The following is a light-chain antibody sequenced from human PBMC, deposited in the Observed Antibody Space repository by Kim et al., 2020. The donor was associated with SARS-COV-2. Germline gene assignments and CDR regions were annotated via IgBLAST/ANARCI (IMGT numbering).Light chain of an antibody. V-gene: IGLV3-1*01. CDR3: QAWDSSTWV. J-gene: IGLJ3*02. CDR1: KLGDKY. CDR2: QDS. Sequence: SVSPGQTASIPGSGDKLGDKYACWYQQKPGQSPVLGIYQDSKRPSGIPERFSGSNSGNTATLTISGTQAMDEADYYCQAWDSSTWVFGGGTQLTVL.